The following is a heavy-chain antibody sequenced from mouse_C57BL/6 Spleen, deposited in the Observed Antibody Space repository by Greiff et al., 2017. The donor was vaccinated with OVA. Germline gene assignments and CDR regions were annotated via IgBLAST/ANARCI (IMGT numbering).Heavy chain of an antibody. CDR2: IDPEDGDT. D-gene: IGHD2-4*01. Sequence: VQLQQSGAELVKPGASVKLSCTASGFNIKDYYMHWVKQRTEQGLEWIGRIDPEDGDTKYAPKFQGKATLTADTSSNTAYLQLSSLTSEDTAVYYCASPRDYDGFDYWGQGTTLTVSS. J-gene: IGHJ2*01. V-gene: IGHV14-2*01. CDR1: GFNIKDYY. CDR3: ASPRDYDGFDY.